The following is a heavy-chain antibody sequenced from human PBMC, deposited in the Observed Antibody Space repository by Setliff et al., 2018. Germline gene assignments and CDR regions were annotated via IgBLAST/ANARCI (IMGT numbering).Heavy chain of an antibody. D-gene: IGHD2-21*01. CDR2: IHYSGST. Sequence: PSETLSLTCTVSGGSISTFYWSWIRQSPEKGLEWIAYIHYSGSTNQNPSLKSRFTISLDTPKNQFSLKLSYMTAADTAVYYCARFLDPRDGYQNSPGFDFWGQGALVTVSS. V-gene: IGHV4-59*01. CDR1: GGSISTFY. CDR3: ARFLDPRDGYQNSPGFDF. J-gene: IGHJ4*02.